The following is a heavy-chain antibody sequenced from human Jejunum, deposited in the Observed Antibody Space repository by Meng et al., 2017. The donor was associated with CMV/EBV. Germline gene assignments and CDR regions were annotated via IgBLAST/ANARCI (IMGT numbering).Heavy chain of an antibody. CDR3: ARDSYHYGSSTYNWFDP. J-gene: IGHJ5*02. CDR2: IHHSGTT. Sequence: SCRTSWWCWLRPSPGKWLEWISYIHHSGTTNHTPSLRSRVIMSVDTYNNQFSLKLTSVTAADTAVYYCARDSYHYGSSTYNWFDPWGQGIRVTVSS. V-gene: IGHV4-59*01. D-gene: IGHD3-10*01. CDR1: SCRTSW.